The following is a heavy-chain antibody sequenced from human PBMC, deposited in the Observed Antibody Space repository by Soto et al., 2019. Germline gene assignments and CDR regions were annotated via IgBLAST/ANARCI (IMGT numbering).Heavy chain of an antibody. CDR1: GFTFSSYA. V-gene: IGHV3-23*01. D-gene: IGHD4-4*01. Sequence: HPGGSLRLSCAASGFTFSSYAMSWVRQAPGKGLERVSAISGSGGSTYYADSVKGRFTISRDNSKNTLYLQMNSLRAEDTAVYYCAKGGGSSSNPPHFDYWGQGTLVTVSS. J-gene: IGHJ4*02. CDR2: ISGSGGST. CDR3: AKGGGSSSNPPHFDY.